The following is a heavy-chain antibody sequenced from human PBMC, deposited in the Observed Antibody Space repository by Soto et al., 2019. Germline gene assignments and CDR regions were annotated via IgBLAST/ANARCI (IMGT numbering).Heavy chain of an antibody. J-gene: IGHJ5*02. CDR3: ARVPGP. CDR2: MYYSGSF. V-gene: IGHV4-59*02. Sequence: TSETLSLTCTVSGASVSTGYWSWLRQPPGKGLEWIGFMYYSGSFNYNPSLTSRVTISVDTSENQFSLKLSSVTAADTAVYYCARVPGPWGQGTLVTVSS. CDR1: GASVSTGY.